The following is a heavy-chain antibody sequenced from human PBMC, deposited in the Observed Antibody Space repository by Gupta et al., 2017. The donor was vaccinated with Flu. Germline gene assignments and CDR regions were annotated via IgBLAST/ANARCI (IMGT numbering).Heavy chain of an antibody. CDR1: GYSISSGYY. V-gene: IGHV4-38-2*01. Sequence: QVQLQESGPGLVKPSETLSLTCAVSGYSISSGYYWGWIRQPPGKGLEWIGSIYHSGSTYYNPSLKSRVTISVDTSKNQFSLKLSSVTAADTAVHYCARCKNFDSSGYYPDWYFDLWGRGTLVTISS. J-gene: IGHJ2*01. CDR3: ARCKNFDSSGYYPDWYFDL. CDR2: IYHSGST. D-gene: IGHD3-22*01.